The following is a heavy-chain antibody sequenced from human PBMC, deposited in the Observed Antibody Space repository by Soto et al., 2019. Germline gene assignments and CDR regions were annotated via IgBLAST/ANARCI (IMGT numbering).Heavy chain of an antibody. D-gene: IGHD6-19*01. CDR2: ISSSSSTI. J-gene: IGHJ4*02. V-gene: IGHV3-48*02. CDR3: ARNGAVAGTGY. Sequence: EVQLVESGGGLVQPGGSLRLSCAASGFTFSSYSMNWVRQAPGKGLEWVSYISSSSSTIYYADSVKGRFTISRDNAKNSLCLQMNSLRDEDTAVYYCARNGAVAGTGYWGQGTLVTVSS. CDR1: GFTFSSYS.